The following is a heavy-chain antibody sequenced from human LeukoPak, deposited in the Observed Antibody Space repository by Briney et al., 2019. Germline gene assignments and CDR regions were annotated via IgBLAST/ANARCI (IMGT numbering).Heavy chain of an antibody. CDR2: ISSSTSTI. J-gene: IGHJ4*02. V-gene: IGHV3-48*01. CDR1: GFTFTRYN. CDR3: AKGLRSNFRYFDY. D-gene: IGHD3-3*01. Sequence: GWSLRLSCAASGFTFTRYNMHWVRQAPGKGLEWVSYISSSTSTIYYADSVKGRFTISRDNAMNSLSLQMNSLRAEDTAVYYCAKGLRSNFRYFDYWGQGTLVTVSS.